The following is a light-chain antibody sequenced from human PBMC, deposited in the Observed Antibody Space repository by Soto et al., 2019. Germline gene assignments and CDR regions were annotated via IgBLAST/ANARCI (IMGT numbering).Light chain of an antibody. CDR3: QQYGSSPLI. CDR2: GAS. J-gene: IGKJ4*01. V-gene: IGKV3-20*01. CDR1: QSVSSSD. Sequence: EIVLTQSPGTLSLSPGERATLSCRSSQSVSSSDLAWYQQKPGQAPRLLLDGASSRATGIPDRFSGSGAGTAFPLTISRLEPEDFARYYFQQYGSSPLILGGGTKVEI.